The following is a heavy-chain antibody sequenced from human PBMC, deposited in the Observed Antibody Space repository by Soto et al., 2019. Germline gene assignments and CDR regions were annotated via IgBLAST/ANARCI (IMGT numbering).Heavy chain of an antibody. CDR3: ARLCTTSCYGRFDP. V-gene: IGHV4-30-4*01. D-gene: IGHD2-2*01. J-gene: IGHJ5*02. CDR2: IYYSGST. Sequence: SGTLSLSCTVSGGSISSADYYWSWIRQPPGKGLEWIGYIYYSGSTYYNPSLKSRVTISIDTSKNQFSLKLGSVTAADTAVYYCARLCTTSCYGRFDPWGQGTLVTVSS. CDR1: GGSISSADYY.